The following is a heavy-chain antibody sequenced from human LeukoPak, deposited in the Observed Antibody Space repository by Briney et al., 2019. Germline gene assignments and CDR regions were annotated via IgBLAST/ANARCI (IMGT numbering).Heavy chain of an antibody. CDR3: ARVGGYGDYWRSVDY. CDR2: ISGSGAST. CDR1: GFTFSTNA. J-gene: IGHJ4*02. D-gene: IGHD4-17*01. Sequence: GGSLRLSCLTSGFTFSTNAMSWVRQAPGKGLEWISGISGSGASTYYADSVTGRFTISRDNAKNSLYLQMNSLRGEDTAVYYCARVGGYGDYWRSVDYWGQGTLVTVSS. V-gene: IGHV3-23*01.